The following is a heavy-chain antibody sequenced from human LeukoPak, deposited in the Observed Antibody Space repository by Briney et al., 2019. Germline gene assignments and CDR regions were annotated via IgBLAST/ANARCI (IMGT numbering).Heavy chain of an antibody. V-gene: IGHV1-18*01. CDR3: ARVSLLPRSHYDY. Sequence: ASVKVSCKASGYTFTSYGISWVRQAPGQGLEWMGWISTYNGHTNYAQKFQGRVTITRDTSASTAYMELSSLRSEDTAVYYCARVSLLPRSHYDYWGQGTLVTVSS. D-gene: IGHD2-15*01. CDR1: GYTFTSYG. J-gene: IGHJ4*02. CDR2: ISTYNGHT.